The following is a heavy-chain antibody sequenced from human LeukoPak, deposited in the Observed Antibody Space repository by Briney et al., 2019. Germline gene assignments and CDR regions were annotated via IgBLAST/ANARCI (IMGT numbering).Heavy chain of an antibody. CDR3: ARYYGSGKAYGMDV. CDR2: IYYSGST. J-gene: IGHJ6*02. D-gene: IGHD3-10*01. V-gene: IGHV4-59*08. Sequence: PSETLSLTCTVSGGSISSYYWSWIRQPPGKGLERIGYIYYSGSTNYNPSLKSRVTISVDTSKNQFSLKLSSVTAADTAVYYCARYYGSGKAYGMDVWGQGTTVTVSS. CDR1: GGSISSYY.